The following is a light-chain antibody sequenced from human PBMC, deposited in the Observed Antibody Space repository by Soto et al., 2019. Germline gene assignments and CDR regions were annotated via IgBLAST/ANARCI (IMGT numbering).Light chain of an antibody. Sequence: EIVMMQSPATLSVSPGERATLSCRASQNISSNLTWYQQKPGQAPRLLIYDASTRATGIPARFSGSGSGTELSLTISSLQSEDFAVYYCQQYNNWPPITFGSGTKVDIK. CDR2: DAS. CDR1: QNISSN. V-gene: IGKV3-15*01. CDR3: QQYNNWPPIT. J-gene: IGKJ3*01.